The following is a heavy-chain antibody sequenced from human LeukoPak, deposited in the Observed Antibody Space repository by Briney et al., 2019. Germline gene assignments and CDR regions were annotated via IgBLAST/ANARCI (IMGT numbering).Heavy chain of an antibody. J-gene: IGHJ4*02. V-gene: IGHV3-74*01. Sequence: GRSLRLSCAASGFTFDDYAMHWVRQAPGKGLVWVSRINSDGSSTSYADSVKGRFTISRDDAKNTLYLQINSLRAEDTAVYYCARVLIAARQQAFDYWGQGTLVTVSS. CDR3: ARVLIAARQQAFDY. D-gene: IGHD6-6*01. CDR1: GFTFDDYA. CDR2: INSDGSST.